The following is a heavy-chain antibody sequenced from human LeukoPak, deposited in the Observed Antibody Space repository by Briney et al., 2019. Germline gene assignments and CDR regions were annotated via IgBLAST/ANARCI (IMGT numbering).Heavy chain of an antibody. V-gene: IGHV3-9*01. CDR1: GFTFEDYA. D-gene: IGHD6-13*01. CDR2: INWNSESI. Sequence: GGSLRLSCAASGFTFEDYAMHWVRQAPGKGLEWVSSINWNSESIGYADSVKGRFTISRDNAKNSLYLQMNSLRAEDTAVYYCARDLMGIAYRGAFYYWGQGTLVTVSS. J-gene: IGHJ4*02. CDR3: ARDLMGIAYRGAFYY.